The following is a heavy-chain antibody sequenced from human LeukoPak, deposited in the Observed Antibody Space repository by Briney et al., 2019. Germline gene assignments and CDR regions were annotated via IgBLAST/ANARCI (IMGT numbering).Heavy chain of an antibody. CDR2: INHSGST. CDR1: GGSISSYY. J-gene: IGHJ6*03. V-gene: IGHV4-34*01. CDR3: AREDYYMDV. Sequence: KPSETLSLTCTVSGGSISSYYWSWIRQPPGKGLEWIGEINHSGSTNYNPSLKSRVTISVDTSKNQFSLKLTSVTAADTAVYYCAREDYYMDVWGKGTTVTVSS.